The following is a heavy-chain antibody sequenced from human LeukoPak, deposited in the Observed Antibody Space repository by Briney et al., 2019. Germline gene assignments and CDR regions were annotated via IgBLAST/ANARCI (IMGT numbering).Heavy chain of an antibody. J-gene: IGHJ4*02. Sequence: GGSLRLSCAASGLTFSNYAMNWVRQASGKGLEWVSGITDSGRKTYYADSVKGRFSISRDNSRNTVYLQMSDLRAEDTAVYYCAKDFRYYGSGSSYFDYWGQGTLVTVSS. CDR2: ITDSGRKT. D-gene: IGHD3-10*01. CDR1: GLTFSNYA. V-gene: IGHV3-23*01. CDR3: AKDFRYYGSGSSYFDY.